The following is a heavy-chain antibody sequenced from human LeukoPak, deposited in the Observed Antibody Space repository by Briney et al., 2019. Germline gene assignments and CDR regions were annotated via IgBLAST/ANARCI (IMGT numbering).Heavy chain of an antibody. D-gene: IGHD5-18*01. CDR3: AKDLYSYGPDY. CDR2: ISYDGSNK. J-gene: IGHJ4*02. CDR1: GFTFSSYG. Sequence: GRSLRLSCAASGFTFSSYGMHWVRQAPGKGLEWVAVISYDGSNKYYADSVKGRFTISRDNSKNTLYLQMNSLRAEDTAVYCCAKDLYSYGPDYWGQGTLVTVSS. V-gene: IGHV3-30*18.